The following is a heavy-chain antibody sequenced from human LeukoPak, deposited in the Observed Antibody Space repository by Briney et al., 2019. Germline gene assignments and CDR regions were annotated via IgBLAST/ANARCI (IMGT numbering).Heavy chain of an antibody. Sequence: GGSLRLSCAASGFTFSSYGMHWARQAPGKGLEWVAFIRYDGSNKYYADSVKGRFTISRDNSKNTLYLQMNSLRAEDTAVYYCAKKLIRAATLCFDPWGQGTLVTVSS. CDR2: IRYDGSNK. V-gene: IGHV3-30*02. CDR3: AKKLIRAATLCFDP. CDR1: GFTFSSYG. D-gene: IGHD2-15*01. J-gene: IGHJ5*02.